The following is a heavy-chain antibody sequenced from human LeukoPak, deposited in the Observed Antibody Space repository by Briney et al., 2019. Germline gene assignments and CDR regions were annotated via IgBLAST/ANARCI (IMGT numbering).Heavy chain of an antibody. J-gene: IGHJ5*02. D-gene: IGHD2-2*02. CDR2: IYHSGST. CDR3: ARLIVVVPAAIVDP. Sequence: SETLSLTCAVSGYSISSGYYWGWIRQPPGQGLEWIGSIYHSGSTYYNPSLKSRVTISVDTSKNQFSLKLSSVTAADTAVYYCARLIVVVPAAIVDPWGQGTLVTVSS. V-gene: IGHV4-38-2*01. CDR1: GYSISSGYY.